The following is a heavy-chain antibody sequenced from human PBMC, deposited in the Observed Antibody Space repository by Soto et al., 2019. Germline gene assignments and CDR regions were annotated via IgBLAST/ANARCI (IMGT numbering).Heavy chain of an antibody. Sequence: QVQLVQSGAELRKPGSSVRVSCKASGGTFDAYTITWVRQAPGQGLEWMGGIIPLFGTANYAQNFQGRVTITADESTTTAHMELSSLRSEDTAVYFCARLGTKAMDVWGQGTTVTISS. CDR3: ARLGTKAMDV. V-gene: IGHV1-69*01. CDR2: IIPLFGTA. CDR1: GGTFDAYT. J-gene: IGHJ6*02. D-gene: IGHD2-2*01.